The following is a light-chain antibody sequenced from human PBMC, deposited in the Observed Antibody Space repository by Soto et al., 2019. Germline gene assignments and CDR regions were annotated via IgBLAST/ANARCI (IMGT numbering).Light chain of an antibody. CDR2: KAS. CDR1: QSISSW. V-gene: IGKV1-5*03. Sequence: IQMTQSTPAMSASVGDIVTSTCLASQSISSWLAWYQQKPGKAPKLLIYKASSLESGVPSRFSGSGSGTEFTLTISSLQPDDFATYYCQQYNSYSEAFGQGTKVDVK. CDR3: QQYNSYSEA. J-gene: IGKJ1*01.